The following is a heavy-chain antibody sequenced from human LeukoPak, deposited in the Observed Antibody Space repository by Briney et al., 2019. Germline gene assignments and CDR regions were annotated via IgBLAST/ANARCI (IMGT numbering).Heavy chain of an antibody. CDR1: GGSISSGSYY. CDR3: ARGDTGYYYYMDV. J-gene: IGHJ6*03. D-gene: IGHD5-18*01. CDR2: IYTSGTT. Sequence: SQTLSLTXTVSGGSISSGSYYWSWIRQPAGKGLEWIRRIYTSGTTNYNPSLKSRVTISVDTSKNQFSLKLSSVTAADTAVYYCARGDTGYYYYMDVWGKGTTVTVSS. V-gene: IGHV4-61*02.